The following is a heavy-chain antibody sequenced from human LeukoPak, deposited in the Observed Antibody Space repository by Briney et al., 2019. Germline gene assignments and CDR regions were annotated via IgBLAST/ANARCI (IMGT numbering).Heavy chain of an antibody. Sequence: SETLSLTCAVYGGSFSGYYWSWIRQPPGKGLEWIGEINHSGSTNYNPSLKSRVTISVDTSKNQFSLKLSSVTAADTAVYYCASDAKVTTPGGSGSYYAFDIWGQGTMVTVSS. CDR2: INHSGST. V-gene: IGHV4-34*01. D-gene: IGHD3-10*01. CDR1: GGSFSGYY. J-gene: IGHJ3*02. CDR3: ASDAKVTTPGGSGSYYAFDI.